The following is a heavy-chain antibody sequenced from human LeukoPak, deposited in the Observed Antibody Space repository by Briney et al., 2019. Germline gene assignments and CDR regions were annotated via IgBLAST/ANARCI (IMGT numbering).Heavy chain of an antibody. V-gene: IGHV5-51*01. D-gene: IGHD6-13*01. CDR1: GYSFNTYW. CDR2: IYPDDSVA. Sequence: GESLKISCKTSGYSFNTYWIAWVRQMPGKGLEWMGIIYPDDSVARYSPSFQGQVTISVDKSITTAYLQWSSLKTSDTAMYFCARVYSAPGVWGQGTMVTVSS. CDR3: ARVYSAPGV. J-gene: IGHJ3*01.